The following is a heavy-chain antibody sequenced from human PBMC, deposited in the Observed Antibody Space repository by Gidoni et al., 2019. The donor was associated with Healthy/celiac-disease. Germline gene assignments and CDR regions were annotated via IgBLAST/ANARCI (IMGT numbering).Heavy chain of an antibody. CDR1: GGTFSSYA. Sequence: QAQLVQSGAEVKKPGSSVTVPCMASGGTFSSYAISWVRQAPGQGLEWMGGIIPIFGTANYAQKFQGRVTIAADESTSTAYMELSSLRSEDTAVYYCASAFGPNSSGYFDYWGQGTLVTVSS. D-gene: IGHD3-22*01. V-gene: IGHV1-69*01. J-gene: IGHJ4*02. CDR2: IIPIFGTA. CDR3: ASAFGPNSSGYFDY.